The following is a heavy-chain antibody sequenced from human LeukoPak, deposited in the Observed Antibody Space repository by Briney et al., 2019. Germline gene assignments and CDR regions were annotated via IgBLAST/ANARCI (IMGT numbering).Heavy chain of an antibody. CDR1: GGTFSSYA. J-gene: IGHJ4*02. CDR3: ASYLEDSSGYYYPFDY. D-gene: IGHD3-22*01. V-gene: IGHV1-69*04. CDR2: IIPILGIA. Sequence: ASVKVSCKASGGTFSSYAISWVRQAPGQGLEWMGRIIPILGIANYAQKFQGRVTITADKSTSTAYMELSSLRSEDTAVYYCASYLEDSSGYYYPFDYWGQGTLVTVSS.